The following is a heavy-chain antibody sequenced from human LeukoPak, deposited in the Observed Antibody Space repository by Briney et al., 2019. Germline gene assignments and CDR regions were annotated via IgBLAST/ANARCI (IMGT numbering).Heavy chain of an antibody. CDR2: ISWNRGSI. CDR1: GFSFHDYA. D-gene: IGHD4-17*01. CDR3: ARDLNDYGDYVGMDV. J-gene: IGHJ6*02. Sequence: PGGSLRLSCAASGFSFHDYAMHWVRQVPGKGLEWVSGISWNRGSIGYADSVKGRFTISRDNAKNSLYLQMNSLRAEDTAVYYCARDLNDYGDYVGMDVWGQGTTVTVSS. V-gene: IGHV3-9*01.